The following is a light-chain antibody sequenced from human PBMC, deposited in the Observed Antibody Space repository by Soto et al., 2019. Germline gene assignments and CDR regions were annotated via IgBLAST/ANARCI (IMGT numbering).Light chain of an antibody. V-gene: IGKV3-20*01. J-gene: IGKJ4*01. Sequence: DTVLTQSPGTLSLSPGERATLSCRASQSVGTYLAWYQQKPGQAPRLLIYGASSRATGIPDRFSGSGSGTDFTLTISRLEPEDFAVYYCQQYGSSPLTFGGGTKVDIK. CDR3: QQYGSSPLT. CDR2: GAS. CDR1: QSVGTY.